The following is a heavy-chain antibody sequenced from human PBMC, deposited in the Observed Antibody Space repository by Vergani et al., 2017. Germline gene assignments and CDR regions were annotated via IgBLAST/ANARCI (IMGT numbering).Heavy chain of an antibody. CDR2: ISSSSGYT. CDR1: GFTFSTYT. CDR3: AIYLRAAAVGDPFYY. Sequence: EVQLVESGGGLVKPGGSLRLSCAASGFTFSTYTMHWVRQAPGKGLEWVSSISSSSGYTYYADSMKGQFTSSRDNAKDSLYLQMDSLRAEDTAVYYCAIYLRAAAVGDPFYYLGQGTLVTVSS. V-gene: IGHV3-21*01. J-gene: IGHJ4*02. D-gene: IGHD6-25*01.